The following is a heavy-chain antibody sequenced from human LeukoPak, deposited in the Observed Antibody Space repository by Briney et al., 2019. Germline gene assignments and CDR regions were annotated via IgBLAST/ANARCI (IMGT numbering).Heavy chain of an antibody. V-gene: IGHV4-59*01. J-gene: IGHJ3*02. CDR2: IYYSGTT. Sequence: PSETLSLTCTVSGGSTSTYYWSWIRQPPGEGLEWIGSIYYSGTTNSNPSLKSRATILVDTSKNHLSLKVSSVTAADTAVYYCARGASGTLYDAFDIWGQGTMVTVSS. CDR3: ARGASGTLYDAFDI. D-gene: IGHD1-26*01. CDR1: GGSTSTYY.